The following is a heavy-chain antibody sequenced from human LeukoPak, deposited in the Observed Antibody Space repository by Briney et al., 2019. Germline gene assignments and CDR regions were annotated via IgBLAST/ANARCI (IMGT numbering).Heavy chain of an antibody. CDR3: ARGTRNGTEYSYQYHMDV. V-gene: IGHV4-59*11. CDR2: IYYGGST. J-gene: IGHJ6*03. D-gene: IGHD1-1*01. CDR1: WDSLSIHY. Sequence: SETLSLTRTLSWDSLSIHYCNCIRQPPGKGLECIGYIYYGGSTNYNPSLESRVTISLDTSKNQFSLKLTSVTAADTDLYYYARGTRNGTEYSYQYHMDVWGKGTTVTVSS.